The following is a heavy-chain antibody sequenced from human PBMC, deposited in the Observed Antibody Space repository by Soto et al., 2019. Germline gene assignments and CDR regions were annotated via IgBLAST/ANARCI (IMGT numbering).Heavy chain of an antibody. CDR3: ARARCGGDCYTFDY. Sequence: GASVKVSCKASGGTFSSYAISWVRQAPGQGLEWMGGIIPIFGTANYARKFQGRVTITADKSTSTAYMELSSLRSEDTAVYYCARARCGGDCYTFDYWGQGTLVTVSS. V-gene: IGHV1-69*06. J-gene: IGHJ4*02. CDR1: GGTFSSYA. D-gene: IGHD2-21*02. CDR2: IIPIFGTA.